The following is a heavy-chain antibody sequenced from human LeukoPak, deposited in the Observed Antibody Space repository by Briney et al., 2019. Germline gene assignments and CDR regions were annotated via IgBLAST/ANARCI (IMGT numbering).Heavy chain of an antibody. D-gene: IGHD3-3*01. CDR1: GGTFSSYA. CDR2: IIPIFGTA. V-gene: IGHV1-69*13. Sequence: SVKVSCKASGGTFSSYAISWVRQAPGQGLERMGGIIPIFGTANYAQKFQGRVTITADESTSTAYMELSSLRSEDTAVYYCARDRPGDEDDSWNMDVWGKGTTVTVSS. J-gene: IGHJ6*03. CDR3: ARDRPGDEDDSWNMDV.